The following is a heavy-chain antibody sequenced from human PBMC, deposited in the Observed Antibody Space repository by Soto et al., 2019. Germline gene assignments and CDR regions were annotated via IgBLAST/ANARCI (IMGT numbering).Heavy chain of an antibody. V-gene: IGHV4-61*01. CDR1: GGSVSSGSYY. J-gene: IGHJ4*02. CDR3: ARVLRYYYGSGSYPVTFDY. D-gene: IGHD3-10*01. Sequence: PSETLSLTCTVSGGSVSSGSYYWSWIRQPPGKGLEWIGYIYYSGSTNYNPSLKSRVTISVDTSKNQFPLKLSSVTAADTAVYYCARVLRYYYGSGSYPVTFDYWGQGTLVTVSS. CDR2: IYYSGST.